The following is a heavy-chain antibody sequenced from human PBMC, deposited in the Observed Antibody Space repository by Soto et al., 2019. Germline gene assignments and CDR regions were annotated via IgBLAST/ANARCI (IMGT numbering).Heavy chain of an antibody. V-gene: IGHV5-51*01. Sequence: PGGSLKICCKVSGYNFHTYWIAGVRQMPGKGLEWMGFIYPHDSDTRYSPSFRGQVTISADKSINTAYLQWTSLKASDTAIYFCARPTDYHYGMQVWGQGTTVTVSS. CDR2: IYPHDSDT. CDR1: GYNFHTYW. D-gene: IGHD4-17*01. CDR3: ARPTDYHYGMQV. J-gene: IGHJ6*02.